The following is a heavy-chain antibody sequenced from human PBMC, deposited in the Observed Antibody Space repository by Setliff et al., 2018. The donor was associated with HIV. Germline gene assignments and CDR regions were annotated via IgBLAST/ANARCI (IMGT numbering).Heavy chain of an antibody. V-gene: IGHV4-39*07. Sequence: PSETLSLTCTVSGGSISSSSYYWGWIRQPPGKGLEWIGQIYHGGNTRYNPSLKSRLTMSIDKSKNQVSLELSSVTAADTAVYYCGRTMTYYYLCMDVWGNGTTVTVSS. J-gene: IGHJ6*03. CDR3: GRTMTYYYLCMDV. CDR2: IYHGGNT. CDR1: GGSISSSSYY.